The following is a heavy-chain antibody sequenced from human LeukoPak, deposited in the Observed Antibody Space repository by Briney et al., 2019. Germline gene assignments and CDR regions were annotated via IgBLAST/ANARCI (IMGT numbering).Heavy chain of an antibody. CDR2: ISGGGGST. J-gene: IGHJ4*02. CDR3: AVVAATRVDY. D-gene: IGHD2-15*01. V-gene: IGHV3-23*01. Sequence: GGSLRLSCAASGFTFTSYSMNWVRQAPGKGLEWVSTISGGGGSTYYADSVKGRFTISRDNSKNTLYLQMNSLRAEDTAVYYCAVVAATRVDYWGQGTLVTVSS. CDR1: GFTFTSYS.